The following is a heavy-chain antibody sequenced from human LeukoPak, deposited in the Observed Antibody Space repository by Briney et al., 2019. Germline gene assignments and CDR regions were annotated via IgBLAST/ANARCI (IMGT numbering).Heavy chain of an antibody. CDR2: IRQDGGEK. J-gene: IGHJ4*01. Sequence: PGGSLRLSCAASGFTFTDYWMNWVRQAPGKGPEWVASIRQDGGEKYYVDSVKGRFTISRDNTKNSLYLQLNGLRAEDTAVYYCARDGASAGLYFDLWGQGTLVTVSS. V-gene: IGHV3-7*01. CDR3: ARDGASAGLYFDL. CDR1: GFTFTDYW. D-gene: IGHD6-13*01.